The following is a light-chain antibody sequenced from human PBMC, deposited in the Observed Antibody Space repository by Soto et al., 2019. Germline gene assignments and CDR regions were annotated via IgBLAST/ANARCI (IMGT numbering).Light chain of an antibody. CDR3: QQYSSVWT. CDR2: GAT. CDR1: QSFSSNY. V-gene: IGKV3-20*01. J-gene: IGKJ1*01. Sequence: EIVLTQSPGTLSLSPGERATLSCRASQSFSSNYLAWYQQKPGQAPRILIYGATTRATGIPDRFSGSESGTDFTLTISRLEPEDSAVYYCQQYSSVWTFGQVTKVEIK.